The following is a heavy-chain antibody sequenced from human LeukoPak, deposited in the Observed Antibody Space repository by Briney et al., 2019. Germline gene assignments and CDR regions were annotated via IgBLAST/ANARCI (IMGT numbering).Heavy chain of an antibody. CDR2: INHSGST. J-gene: IGHJ4*02. CDR3: ARQIDPTVTTEYYFDY. CDR1: GGSFSGYY. V-gene: IGHV4-34*01. D-gene: IGHD4-17*01. Sequence: SETLSLTCAAYGGSFSGYYWSWIRQPPGKGLEWIGEINHSGSTNYNPSLKSRVTISVDTSKNQFSLKLSSVTAADTAVYYCARQIDPTVTTEYYFDYWGQGTLVTVSS.